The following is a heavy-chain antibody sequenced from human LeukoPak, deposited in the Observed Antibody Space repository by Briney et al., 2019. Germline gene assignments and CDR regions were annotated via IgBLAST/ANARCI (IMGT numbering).Heavy chain of an antibody. CDR3: AKDPRGELSFEDY. D-gene: IGHD3-16*02. J-gene: IGHJ4*02. CDR1: GFTFSSYA. CDR2: ISYDGSNK. Sequence: QSGESLRLSCAASGFTFSSYAMHWVRQAPGKGLGWVAVISYDGSNKYYADSVKGRFTISRDNSKNTLYLQMNSLRAEDTAVYYCAKDPRGELSFEDYWGQGTLVTVSS. V-gene: IGHV3-30-3*01.